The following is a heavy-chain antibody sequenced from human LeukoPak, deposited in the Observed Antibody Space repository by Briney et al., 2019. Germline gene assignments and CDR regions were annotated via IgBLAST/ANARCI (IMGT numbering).Heavy chain of an antibody. J-gene: IGHJ6*03. D-gene: IGHD2-2*01. Sequence: SETLSLTCTVSGGSISSSSYYWGWIRQPPGKGLECIGRIYSSGTTNYNPSLKSRVTMSVDTSKNQFSLKLTSVTAADTAVYYCARSSTTDPNHYYYYYMDVWGEGTTVTVSS. CDR1: GGSISSSSYY. V-gene: IGHV4-39*07. CDR3: ARSSTTDPNHYYYYYMDV. CDR2: IYSSGTT.